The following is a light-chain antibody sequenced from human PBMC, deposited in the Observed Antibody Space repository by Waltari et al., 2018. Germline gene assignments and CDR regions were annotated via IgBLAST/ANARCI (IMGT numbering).Light chain of an antibody. V-gene: IGLV1-47*01. CDR1: NSNIGSNY. Sequence: QSVLTQPPSTSRTPGQRVTISCSGSNSNIGSNYVYWYQQVPGMAPKPLIYMNKQRPSGVPDRCSGSKSGTSASLAISALRSEDEADYYCAAWDDSLSAVPFGGGTKVTVL. CDR2: MNK. CDR3: AAWDDSLSAVP. J-gene: IGLJ2*01.